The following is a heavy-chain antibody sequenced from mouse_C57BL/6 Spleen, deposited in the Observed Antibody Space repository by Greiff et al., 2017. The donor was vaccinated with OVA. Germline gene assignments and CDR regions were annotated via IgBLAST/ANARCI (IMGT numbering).Heavy chain of an antibody. Sequence: EVKLVESGPGLVKPSQSLSLTCSVTGYSITSGYYWNWIRQFPGNKLEWMGYISYDGSNNYNPSLKNRISITRDTSKNQFFLKLNSVTTEDTATYYGARDQGYGKGGLFAYWGQGTLVTVSA. CDR2: ISYDGSN. CDR1: GYSITSGYY. D-gene: IGHD2-10*02. CDR3: ARDQGYGKGGLFAY. J-gene: IGHJ3*01. V-gene: IGHV3-6*01.